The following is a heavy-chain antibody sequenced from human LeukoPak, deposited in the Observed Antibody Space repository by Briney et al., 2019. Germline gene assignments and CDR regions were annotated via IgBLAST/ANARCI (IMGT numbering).Heavy chain of an antibody. Sequence: SVKVSCKASGGTFSSYAISWVRQAPGQGLEWMGGIIPIFGTANYAQKFQGRVTITADESTSTAYMELSSLRSEDTAVYYCARGGGAAAGRIVWFDPWGQGTLVTVSS. J-gene: IGHJ5*02. D-gene: IGHD6-13*01. CDR2: IIPIFGTA. CDR3: ARGGGAAAGRIVWFDP. V-gene: IGHV1-69*13. CDR1: GGTFSSYA.